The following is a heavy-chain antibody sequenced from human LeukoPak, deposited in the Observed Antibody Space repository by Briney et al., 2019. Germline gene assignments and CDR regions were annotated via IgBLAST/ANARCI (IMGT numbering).Heavy chain of an antibody. J-gene: IGHJ3*02. CDR1: GYTFSRYG. CDR3: ARFHIVVVTANDAFDI. D-gene: IGHD2-21*02. V-gene: IGHV1-18*01. CDR2: ISDSGNT. Sequence: ASVKVSCRASGYTFSRYGISWVRQAPGQGLEWMGWISDSGNTNCAPKLQDRITLATDTSTSTAYMELRSLRSDDTAVYYCARFHIVVVTANDAFDIWGQGTMVTVSS.